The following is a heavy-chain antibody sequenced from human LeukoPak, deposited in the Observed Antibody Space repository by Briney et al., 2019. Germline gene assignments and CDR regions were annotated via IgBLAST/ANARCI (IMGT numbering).Heavy chain of an antibody. CDR2: IYSGGST. D-gene: IGHD3-10*01. CDR3: ARSSARGATFDY. J-gene: IGHJ4*02. V-gene: IGHV3-53*04. Sequence: GGSLRLSCAASGFTVSGNHMSWVRQAPGKGLEWVSAIYSGGSTYYADSVKGRFTISRHNSKNTLYLQMNSLRAEDTAVYYCARSSARGATFDYWGQGTLVTVSS. CDR1: GFTVSGNH.